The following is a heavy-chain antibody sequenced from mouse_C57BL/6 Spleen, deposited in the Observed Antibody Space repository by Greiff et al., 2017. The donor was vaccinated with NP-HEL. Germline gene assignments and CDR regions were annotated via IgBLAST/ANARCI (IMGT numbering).Heavy chain of an antibody. V-gene: IGHV6-6*01. CDR1: GFTFSDAR. D-gene: IGHD2-4*01. Sequence: EVKLEESGGGLVQPGGSMKLSCAASGFTFSDARMDWVRQSPEKGLEWVAVIRNKANNTATYYAESVKGRFTISRDDSKSSVYLQMNSARAEDTGSYYCTRGDDYDGDYYAMDYWGQGTSVTVSS. J-gene: IGHJ4*01. CDR2: IRNKANNTAT. CDR3: TRGDDYDGDYYAMDY.